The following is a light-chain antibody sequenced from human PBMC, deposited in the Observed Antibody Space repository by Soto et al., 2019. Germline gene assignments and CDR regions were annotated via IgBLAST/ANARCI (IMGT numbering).Light chain of an antibody. J-gene: IGKJ5*01. CDR3: QQYGSSSPTT. V-gene: IGKV3-20*01. CDR1: QSISSNY. CDR2: GAS. Sequence: EIVLTQSPGTLSLSPGEGATLSCRASQSISSNYLAWYQQRPGQAPRLLIYGASSRATGIPDRFSGGGSGTDFTLTISRLEPEDFAVCYCQQYGSSSPTTFGQGTRLEIE.